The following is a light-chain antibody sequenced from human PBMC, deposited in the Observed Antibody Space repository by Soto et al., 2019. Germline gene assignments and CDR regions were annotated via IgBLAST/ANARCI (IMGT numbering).Light chain of an antibody. J-gene: IGLJ1*01. Sequence: QSVLTPPSSVSGSPGQSITISCPGTSSDVGGYNYVSWYQQYPGKAPQLMIYEVSNRPSGVSNRFSGPKSGNTASLTISGLQAEDEADYYCCAYTSSGTRVFGAGTKVTVL. CDR3: CAYTSSGTRV. CDR2: EVS. V-gene: IGLV2-14*01. CDR1: SSDVGGYNY.